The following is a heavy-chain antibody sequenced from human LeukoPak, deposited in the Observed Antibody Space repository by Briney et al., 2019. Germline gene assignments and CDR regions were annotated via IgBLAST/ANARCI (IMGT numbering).Heavy chain of an antibody. CDR1: GYTFTSYD. Sequence: ASVTVSCTASGYTFTSYDINWVRQATGQGPEWMGWMSPNSGNTGYAQKFQGRVTMTRSTSMSTAYMELSSLRSEDTAVYYCARGPPNWGYDYWGQGTLATVSS. D-gene: IGHD7-27*01. CDR2: MSPNSGNT. V-gene: IGHV1-8*01. CDR3: ARGPPNWGYDY. J-gene: IGHJ4*02.